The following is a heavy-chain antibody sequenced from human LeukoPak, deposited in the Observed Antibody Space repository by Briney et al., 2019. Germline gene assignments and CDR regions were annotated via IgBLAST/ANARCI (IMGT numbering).Heavy chain of an antibody. CDR3: VRELHQAYGNWFDP. D-gene: IGHD4-17*01. J-gene: IGHJ5*02. CDR2: ISNVGSTL. CDR1: GLTFSTYN. Sequence: PGGSLRLSCAASGLTFSTYNMMWVRQAPGKGLEWISFISNVGSTLYYADSVRGRFTISRDNGKNSLYLQMDGVRVEDTGVYYCVRELHQAYGNWFDPWGQGTLVTVSS. V-gene: IGHV3-48*01.